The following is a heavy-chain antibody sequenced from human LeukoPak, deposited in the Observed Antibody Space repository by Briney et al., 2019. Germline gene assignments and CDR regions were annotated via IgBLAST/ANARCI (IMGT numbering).Heavy chain of an antibody. Sequence: GGSLRLSCAASGFTFSSYWMHWVRQAPGKGLVWVSRINSDGSSTSYADSVKGRFTISRDNAKNTLYLQMNSLRAEDTAVYYCAREPRGWELDAFDIWGQGTMVTVSS. CDR2: INSDGSST. CDR3: AREPRGWELDAFDI. V-gene: IGHV3-74*01. CDR1: GFTFSSYW. D-gene: IGHD1-26*01. J-gene: IGHJ3*02.